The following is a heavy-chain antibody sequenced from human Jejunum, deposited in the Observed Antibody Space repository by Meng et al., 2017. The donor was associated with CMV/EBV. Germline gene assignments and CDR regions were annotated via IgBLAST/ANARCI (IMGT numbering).Heavy chain of an antibody. D-gene: IGHD2-2*01. CDR3: ARDCSSTSCSRWHY. J-gene: IGHJ4*02. CDR1: GFTFSSYA. Sequence: SGFTFSSYAMTWVRQAPGKGLEWVSGMSGSGDSTYYADSVKGRFTISRDNSKSTLYLQMNSLRAEDTAVYYCARDCSSTSCSRWHYWGQGTLVTVSS. V-gene: IGHV3-23*01. CDR2: MSGSGDST.